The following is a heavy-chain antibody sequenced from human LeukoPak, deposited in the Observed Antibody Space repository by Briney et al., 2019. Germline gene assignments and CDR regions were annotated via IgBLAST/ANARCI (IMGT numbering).Heavy chain of an antibody. CDR3: ARTPRGILTGLPWFEP. CDR2: TNHSGST. Sequence: SETLSLTCAVYGGSFRGYYWSWIRQPPGKGLEWIWDTNHSGSTNYNPSLKSRVTISVDTSKHQFPLKLSSVSAADTAVYYCARTPRGILTGLPWFEPSGQGALVTVSS. V-gene: IGHV4-34*01. D-gene: IGHD3-9*01. J-gene: IGHJ5*02. CDR1: GGSFRGYY.